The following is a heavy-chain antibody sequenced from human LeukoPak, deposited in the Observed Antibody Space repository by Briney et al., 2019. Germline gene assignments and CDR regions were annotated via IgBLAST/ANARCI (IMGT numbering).Heavy chain of an antibody. J-gene: IGHJ4*02. Sequence: SVKVSCKASGGTFSSYAISWVRQAPGQGLEWMGRIIPILGIANYAQKSQGRVTITADKSTSTAYMELSSLRSEDTAEYYCASRLAVAGTIPDYWGQGTLVTVSS. CDR2: IIPILGIA. CDR1: GGTFSSYA. D-gene: IGHD6-19*01. V-gene: IGHV1-69*04. CDR3: ASRLAVAGTIPDY.